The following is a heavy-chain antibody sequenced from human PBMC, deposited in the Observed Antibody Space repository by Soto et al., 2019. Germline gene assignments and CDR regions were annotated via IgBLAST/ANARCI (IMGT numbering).Heavy chain of an antibody. D-gene: IGHD3-3*01. CDR1: GYTFTGYY. J-gene: IGHJ6*03. V-gene: IGHV1-2*04. CDR3: AVLGVTIFGDYMDV. Sequence: ASVKVSCKASGYTFTGYYMHWVRQAPGQGLEWMGWINPNSGGTNYAQKFQGWVTMTRDTSISTAYMELSRLRSDDTAVYYCAVLGVTIFGDYMDVWGKGTTVTVSS. CDR2: INPNSGGT.